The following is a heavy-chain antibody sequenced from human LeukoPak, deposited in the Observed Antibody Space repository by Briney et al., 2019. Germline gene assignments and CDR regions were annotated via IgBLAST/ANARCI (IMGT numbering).Heavy chain of an antibody. CDR3: ARGGSWYKYDY. J-gene: IGHJ4*02. V-gene: IGHV4-61*05. CDR2: IYYSGST. D-gene: IGHD6-13*01. CDR1: GGSISTSNYY. Sequence: SETLSLTCTVSGGSISTSNYYWGWIRQPPGKGLEWIGYIYYSGSTNYNPSLKSRVTISVDASKNQFSLKLSSVTAADTAVYYCARGGSWYKYDYWGQGTLVTVSS.